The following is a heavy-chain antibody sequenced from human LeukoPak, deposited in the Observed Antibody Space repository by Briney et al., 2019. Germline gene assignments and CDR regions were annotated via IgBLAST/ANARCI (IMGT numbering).Heavy chain of an antibody. CDR1: GFTFRIYA. CDR3: AKDSRIAAAGREYFQH. Sequence: GGSLRLSCAASGFTFRIYAMSWVRQAPGKGLEWVSGISGSDASTFYADSVMGRFTISRDNSKNTLYLQMNSLRAEDTAVYYCAKDSRIAAAGREYFQHWGQGTLVTVSS. CDR2: ISGSDAST. V-gene: IGHV3-23*01. D-gene: IGHD6-13*01. J-gene: IGHJ1*01.